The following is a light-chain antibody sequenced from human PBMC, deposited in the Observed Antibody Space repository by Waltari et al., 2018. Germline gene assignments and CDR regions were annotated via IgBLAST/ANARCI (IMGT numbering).Light chain of an antibody. Sequence: DIHVTQAPSTLSASVVVRVTITCRTSQNINSWLAWYQQKPGKAPKLLIYKASSLESGVPSRFSGSGSGTEFTLTITSLQPDDFATYFCQHYNNYSPWTFGQGTKVEVK. CDR1: QNINSW. CDR2: KAS. V-gene: IGKV1-5*03. CDR3: QHYNNYSPWT. J-gene: IGKJ1*01.